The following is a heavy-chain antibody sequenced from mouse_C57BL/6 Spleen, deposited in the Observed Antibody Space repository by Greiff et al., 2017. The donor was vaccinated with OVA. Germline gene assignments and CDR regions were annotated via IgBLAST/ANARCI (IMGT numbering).Heavy chain of an antibody. Sequence: QVQLQQPGAELVKPGASVKLSCKASGYTFTSYWMQWVKQRPGQGLEWIGAIDPSDSYTNYNQKFKGKATLTVDTSSSTAYMQLSSLTAEDSAVYYCARGDFDYWGQGTTLTVSS. J-gene: IGHJ2*01. V-gene: IGHV1-50*01. CDR2: IDPSDSYT. CDR3: ARGDFDY. CDR1: GYTFTSYW.